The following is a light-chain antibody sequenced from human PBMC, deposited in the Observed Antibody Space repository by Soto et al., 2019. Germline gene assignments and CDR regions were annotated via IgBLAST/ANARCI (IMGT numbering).Light chain of an antibody. Sequence: DIHVTQSPPSLSASVGDRVTITCRAPQGTRNDLNWYQVKAGKAPKLLIYAASNLEIGVPSRFGGSASGTDFTLTISSLQPEDVATYYCLQYEDFPHTFGQGTK. CDR2: AAS. V-gene: IGKV1-33*01. CDR1: QGTRND. CDR3: LQYEDFPHT. J-gene: IGKJ2*01.